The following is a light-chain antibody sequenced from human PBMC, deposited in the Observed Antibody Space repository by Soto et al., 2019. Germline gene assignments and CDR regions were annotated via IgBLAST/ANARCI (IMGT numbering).Light chain of an antibody. CDR3: QHSNKWPPWT. Sequence: EIVMTQSPATLSVSPGERAILSCRASQTVNSNLAWYQQKPGQAPRLLIYDATSRTTGVPSRFSGSGSGTEFTLTISSLQSADFAVYYCQHSNKWPPWTFGQGTKVEMK. CDR1: QTVNSN. V-gene: IGKV3-15*01. CDR2: DAT. J-gene: IGKJ1*01.